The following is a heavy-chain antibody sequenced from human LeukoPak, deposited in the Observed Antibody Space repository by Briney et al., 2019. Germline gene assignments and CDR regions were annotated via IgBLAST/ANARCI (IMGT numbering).Heavy chain of an antibody. CDR1: GGSISSGGYY. Sequence: SQTLSLTCTVSGGSISSGGYYWSWIRQPPGKGLEWIGYIYYSGSTNYNPSLKSRVTISVDTSKNQFSLKLSSVTAADTAVYYCARAADTAMATFDYWGQGTLVTVSS. J-gene: IGHJ4*02. V-gene: IGHV4-61*08. CDR3: ARAADTAMATFDY. CDR2: IYYSGST. D-gene: IGHD5-18*01.